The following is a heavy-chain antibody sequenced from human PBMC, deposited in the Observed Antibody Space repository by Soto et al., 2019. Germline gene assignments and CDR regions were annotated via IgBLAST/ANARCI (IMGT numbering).Heavy chain of an antibody. CDR2: IWYDGSNK. D-gene: IGHD2-2*01. Sequence: GGSLRLSCAASGFTFSSYAMHWVRQAPGKGLEWVAVIWYDGSNKYYADSVKGRFTISRDNSKNTLYLQMNSLRAEDTAVYYCAREGRQLLGAFDIWGQGTMVTVSS. J-gene: IGHJ3*02. CDR3: AREGRQLLGAFDI. CDR1: GFTFSSYA. V-gene: IGHV3-33*01.